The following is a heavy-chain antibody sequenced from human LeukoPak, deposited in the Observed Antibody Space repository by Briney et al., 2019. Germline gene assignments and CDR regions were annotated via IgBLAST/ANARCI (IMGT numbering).Heavy chain of an antibody. CDR2: IGSSDNRI. D-gene: IGHD6-19*01. V-gene: IGHV3-11*01. CDR3: AREIVAGTFDS. CDR1: GFTLNDYY. J-gene: IGHJ4*02. Sequence: GGSLRLSCAASGFTLNDYYMSWIRQAPGKGLEWVSDIGSSDNRISYADSVKGLFTISRDIAKNSLYLQVNSLRAEDTAVYYCAREIVAGTFDSWGQGTLVTVSS.